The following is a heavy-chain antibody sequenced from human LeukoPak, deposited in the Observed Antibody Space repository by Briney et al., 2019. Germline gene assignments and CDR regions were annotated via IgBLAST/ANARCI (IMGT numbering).Heavy chain of an antibody. CDR1: GFTFDEHG. Sequence: PGGSLRLSCAASGFTFDEHGMTWVRQAPGKGLEWVSGIKWNGDITGYADSVKGRFTISRDNSKNSLYLQMNSVRAEDTALYYCARLRLLDFYYYSMDVWGKETTVTVSS. V-gene: IGHV3-20*04. CDR2: IKWNGDIT. J-gene: IGHJ6*03. D-gene: IGHD3/OR15-3a*01. CDR3: ARLRLLDFYYYSMDV.